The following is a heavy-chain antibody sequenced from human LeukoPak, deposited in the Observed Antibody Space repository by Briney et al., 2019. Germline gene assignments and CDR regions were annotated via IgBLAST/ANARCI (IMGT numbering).Heavy chain of an antibody. CDR3: AKDLFYFVY. CDR1: GFTFSSYA. J-gene: IGHJ4*02. CDR2: ISGSGGST. V-gene: IGHV3-23*01. Sequence: GGSLRLSCAASGFTFSSYAMSWVRQAPGKGLEWVSAISGSGGSTYYADSVKGRFTIPRDNTKNTLYLQMNSLRAEDPAVYYRAKDLFYFVYWGQGTLVPVSS.